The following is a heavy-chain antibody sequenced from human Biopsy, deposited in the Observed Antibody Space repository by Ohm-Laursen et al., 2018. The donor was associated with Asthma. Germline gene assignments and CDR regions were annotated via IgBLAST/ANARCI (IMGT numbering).Heavy chain of an antibody. D-gene: IGHD1-20*01. J-gene: IGHJ6*02. Sequence: LRLSCAASGFTFSDYDMHWVRQAPGKGLEWVAVISYDGTNKDYAGSVKGRFTFSRDNSQNTLSLEMNSLRVEDTAVYYCARDLRSDNWNPWGMDIWGLGTTVTVAS. CDR2: ISYDGTNK. V-gene: IGHV3-30-3*01. CDR3: ARDLRSDNWNPWGMDI. CDR1: GFTFSDYD.